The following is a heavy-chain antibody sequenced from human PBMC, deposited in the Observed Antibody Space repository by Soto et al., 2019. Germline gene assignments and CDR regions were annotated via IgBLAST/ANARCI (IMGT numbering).Heavy chain of an antibody. J-gene: IGHJ5*02. V-gene: IGHV3-48*01. CDR3: ARHPERIAEIGWFDP. D-gene: IGHD6-13*01. Sequence: PGGSLRLSCAASGFTFSSYSMNWVRQAPGKGLEWVSYISSSSSTIYYADSEKGRITISRDNAKNSLYLQKNSLKAEDTAVYYCARHPERIAEIGWFDPWGQGTLVTVSS. CDR2: ISSSSSTI. CDR1: GFTFSSYS.